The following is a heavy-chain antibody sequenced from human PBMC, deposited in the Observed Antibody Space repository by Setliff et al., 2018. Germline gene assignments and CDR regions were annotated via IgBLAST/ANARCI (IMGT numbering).Heavy chain of an antibody. CDR1: GLAVSSSY. Sequence: GGSLRLSCVASGLAVSSSYMSWVRQAPGKGLEWVSTIHSNGDTYYADSVKGRFTIFRDNSKNSLYLQMNDLRAEDTAVYYCAKDLASWSPDRWGLGTLVTVSS. J-gene: IGHJ4*02. D-gene: IGHD3-3*01. V-gene: IGHV3-53*01. CDR3: AKDLASWSPDR. CDR2: IHSNGDT.